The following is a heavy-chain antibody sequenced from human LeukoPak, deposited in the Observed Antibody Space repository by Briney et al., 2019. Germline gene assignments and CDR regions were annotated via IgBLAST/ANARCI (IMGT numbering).Heavy chain of an antibody. Sequence: GGSLRLSCAASGFTFSAYGVTWVRQAPGKGLEWVSSMGVSGDNVHYADSVKGRFAISRDNSKNTLYLQMNSLRAEDAAVYYCAKDPHGDYVGAFDTWGQGTMVIVSS. CDR1: GFTFSAYG. J-gene: IGHJ3*02. V-gene: IGHV3-23*01. D-gene: IGHD4-17*01. CDR2: MGVSGDNV. CDR3: AKDPHGDYVGAFDT.